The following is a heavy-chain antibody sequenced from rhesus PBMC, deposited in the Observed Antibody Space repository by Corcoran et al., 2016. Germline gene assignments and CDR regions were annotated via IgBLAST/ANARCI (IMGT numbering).Heavy chain of an antibody. CDR3: ARLSSYYFDY. CDR1: GGSISGGSG. V-gene: IGHV4S7*01. Sequence: QVQLQESGPGLVNPSETLSLTCAVYGGSISGGSGWSWIRQPPGKGLEWIGHIFDSIGSTYYNPSLKSRVTISRDTSKNQFSLKLSSVTAADTAVYYCARLSSYYFDYWGQGVLVTVSS. J-gene: IGHJ4*01. CDR2: IFDSIGST.